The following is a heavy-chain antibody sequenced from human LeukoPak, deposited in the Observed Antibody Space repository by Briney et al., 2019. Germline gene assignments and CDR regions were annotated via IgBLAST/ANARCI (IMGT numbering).Heavy chain of an antibody. Sequence: GSSLRLSCAASGFPFSSYAMHWVRQAPGKGLEGVAVISYDGSNKYYADSVKGRFTISRDNSKNTLYLQMNSLRAEDTAVYYCARDLSGYFDYWGQGTLVTVSS. J-gene: IGHJ4*02. CDR2: ISYDGSNK. CDR1: GFPFSSYA. V-gene: IGHV3-30-3*01. D-gene: IGHD6-19*01. CDR3: ARDLSGYFDY.